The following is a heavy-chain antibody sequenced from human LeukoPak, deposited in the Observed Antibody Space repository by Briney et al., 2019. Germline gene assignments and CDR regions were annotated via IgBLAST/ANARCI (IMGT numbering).Heavy chain of an antibody. V-gene: IGHV4-30-2*01. D-gene: IGHD3-10*01. CDR1: GGSISSGGYS. Sequence: TSETLSLTCAVSGGSISSGGYSWSWIRQPPGKGLEWIGYIYHSGSTYYNPSLKSRVTISVDRSKNQFSLKLSSVTAADTAVYYCARGEVTYYYGSGSLRGFDPWGQGTLVTVSS. J-gene: IGHJ5*02. CDR3: ARGEVTYYYGSGSLRGFDP. CDR2: IYHSGST.